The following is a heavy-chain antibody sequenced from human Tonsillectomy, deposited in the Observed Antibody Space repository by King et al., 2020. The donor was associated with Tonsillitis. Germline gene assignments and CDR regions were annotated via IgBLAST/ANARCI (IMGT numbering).Heavy chain of an antibody. V-gene: IGHV4-4*07. D-gene: IGHD3-22*01. Sequence: QLQESGPGLVKPSETLSLTCTVSGGSIGTYYWSWIRQSAGKGLEFIGRIYTSGSANYNPSLKSRLTMSIDTSKNQFSLRLTSVTAADTAVYYCARDTAYYDTSGYRFYYWGQGTLVTVSS. CDR2: IYTSGSA. CDR1: GGSIGTYY. J-gene: IGHJ4*02. CDR3: ARDTAYYDTSGYRFYY.